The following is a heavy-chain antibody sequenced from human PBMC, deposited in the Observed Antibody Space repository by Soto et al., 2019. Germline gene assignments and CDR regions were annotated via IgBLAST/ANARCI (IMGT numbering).Heavy chain of an antibody. V-gene: IGHV1-69*01. CDR3: ARDSGGTTVGFGMDV. CDR1: GGTFRSYA. J-gene: IGHJ6*04. Sequence: QVQLVQSGAEVKKPGSSVKVSCKASGGTFRSYAISWVRQAPGPGLEWMGGLIPIFGTANYAQKFQGRVTITADESTSTAYLELSSLRSEDTAVYSCARDSGGTTVGFGMDVRGKGNKVTVSS. D-gene: IGHD4-17*01. CDR2: LIPIFGTA.